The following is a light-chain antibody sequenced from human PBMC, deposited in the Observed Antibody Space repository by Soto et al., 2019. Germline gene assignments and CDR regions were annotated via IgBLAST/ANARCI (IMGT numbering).Light chain of an antibody. CDR1: QSINSRY. J-gene: IGKJ3*01. CDR3: QQFGSSPGFT. V-gene: IGKV3-20*01. CDR2: GAS. Sequence: EIVLTQSPGTLSFSPGERDTLSCRASQSINSRYLAWYQQKPGQAPRLLIYGASSRATGIPDRFSGSGSGTDFTLTISRLEPEDFPVYYCQQFGSSPGFTFGPGTKEFIK.